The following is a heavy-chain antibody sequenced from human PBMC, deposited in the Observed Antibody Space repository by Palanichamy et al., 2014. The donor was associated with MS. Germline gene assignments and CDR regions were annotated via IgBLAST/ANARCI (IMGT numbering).Heavy chain of an antibody. CDR3: AINVLLWFGESPHYGMDV. V-gene: IGHV1-3*01. Sequence: QVQLVQSGAEVKKPGASVKVSCKASGYTFTSYAMHWVRQAPGQRLEWMGWINAGNGNTKYSQKFQGRVTITRDTSASTAYMELSSLRSEDTAVYYCAINVLLWFGESPHYGMDVWGQGTTVTVSS. CDR2: INAGNGNT. J-gene: IGHJ6*02. D-gene: IGHD3-10*01. CDR1: GYTFTSYA.